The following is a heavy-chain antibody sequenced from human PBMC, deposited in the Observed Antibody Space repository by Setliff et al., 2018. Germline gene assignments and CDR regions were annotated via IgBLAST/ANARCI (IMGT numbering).Heavy chain of an antibody. CDR3: ARVSTVTTWPYYYYMYV. CDR2: IYTSGST. Sequence: PSETLSLTCTVSGGSISSYYWGWIRQPAGKGLEWIGRIYTSGSTNYNPSLKSRVTMSVDTSKNQFSLKLSSVTAADTAVYYCARVSTVTTWPYYYYMYVWGKGTTVTVSS. J-gene: IGHJ6*03. CDR1: GGSISSYY. D-gene: IGHD4-4*01. V-gene: IGHV4-4*07.